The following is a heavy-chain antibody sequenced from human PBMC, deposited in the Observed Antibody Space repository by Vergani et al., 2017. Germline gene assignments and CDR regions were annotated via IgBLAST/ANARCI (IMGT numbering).Heavy chain of an antibody. CDR1: GGSFSGYY. V-gene: IGHV4-34*01. J-gene: IGHJ6*03. D-gene: IGHD3-3*01. CDR2: INHSGST. CDR3: ARGPLRSTDYYDFWSGSYYYYYMYV. Sequence: QVQLQQWGAGLLKPSETLSLTCAVYGGSFSGYYWSWIRQPPGKGLEWIGEINHSGSTNCNPSLKSRVTISVDTSKNQFSLKLSSVTAADTAVYYCARGPLRSTDYYDFWSGSYYYYYMYVWGKGTTVTVSS.